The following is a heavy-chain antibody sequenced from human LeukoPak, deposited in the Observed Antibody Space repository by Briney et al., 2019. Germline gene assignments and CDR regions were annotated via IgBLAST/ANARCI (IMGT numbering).Heavy chain of an antibody. CDR3: AKDLGDYVWGSHGYFDY. D-gene: IGHD3-16*01. V-gene: IGHV3-23*01. CDR2: ISGSGGGT. Sequence: GGSLRLSCAASGFTFSSYAMSWVRQAPGKGLEWVSAISGSGGGTYYADSVKGRFTISRDNSKNTLYLQMNSLRAEDTAVYYCAKDLGDYVWGSHGYFDYWGQGTLVTVSS. CDR1: GFTFSSYA. J-gene: IGHJ4*02.